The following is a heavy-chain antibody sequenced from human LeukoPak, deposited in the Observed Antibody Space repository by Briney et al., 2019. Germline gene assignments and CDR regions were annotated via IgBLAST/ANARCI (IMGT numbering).Heavy chain of an antibody. D-gene: IGHD3-10*01. CDR3: ARALWALRDAFDI. J-gene: IGHJ3*02. CDR2: IKQDGSEK. CDR1: GFTFSSYW. Sequence: PGGSLRLSCAASGFTFSSYWMSWVRQAPGKGLEWVANIKQDGSEKYYVDSVKGRFTISRDNAKNSLYLQMNSLRAEDTAVYYCARALWALRDAFDIWGQGTMVTVSS. V-gene: IGHV3-7*01.